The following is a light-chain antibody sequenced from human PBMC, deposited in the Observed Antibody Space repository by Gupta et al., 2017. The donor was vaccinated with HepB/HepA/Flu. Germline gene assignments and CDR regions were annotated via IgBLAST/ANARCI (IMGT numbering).Light chain of an antibody. Sequence: LSASVGDRITITCRASQTIARSLNWYQQKPGKAPTLLTYAASNLQSGVPSRFSGSGSGIDFTLTISSLQPEEFATYYCHQSHSTPWTFGQGTKVEV. CDR3: HQSHSTPWT. CDR1: QTIARS. V-gene: IGKV1-39*01. CDR2: AAS. J-gene: IGKJ1*01.